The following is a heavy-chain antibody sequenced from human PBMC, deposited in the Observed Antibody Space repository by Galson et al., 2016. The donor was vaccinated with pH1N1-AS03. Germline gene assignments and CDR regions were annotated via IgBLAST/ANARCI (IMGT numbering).Heavy chain of an antibody. CDR3: ARRRGELLGYNWFDP. CDR1: GDSISSGSLY. V-gene: IGHV4-39*01. CDR2: IYYSGGST. J-gene: IGHJ5*02. D-gene: IGHD1-7*01. Sequence: SETLSLTCTVSGDSISSGSLYWGWIRQPPGKGLGWIGSIYYSGGSTYSNPSLKSRLSMSVDTSRNQFSLRLISVTAADTAVYYCARRRGELLGYNWFDPWGQGTLVTVSS.